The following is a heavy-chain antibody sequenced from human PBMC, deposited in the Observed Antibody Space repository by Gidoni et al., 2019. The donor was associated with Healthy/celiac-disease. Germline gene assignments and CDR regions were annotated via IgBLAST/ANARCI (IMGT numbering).Heavy chain of an antibody. V-gene: IGHV3-21*01. CDR1: GFTFSSYS. CDR3: ARDKEWGIAVAGTVGAFDI. Sequence: EVQLVESGGGLVKPGGSLRLSCAASGFTFSSYSMNWVRQAPGKGLDRVSSISSSSSYIYYADSVKGRFTISRDNAKNSLYLQMNSLRAEDTAVYYCARDKEWGIAVAGTVGAFDIWGQGTMVTVSS. J-gene: IGHJ3*02. CDR2: ISSSSSYI. D-gene: IGHD6-19*01.